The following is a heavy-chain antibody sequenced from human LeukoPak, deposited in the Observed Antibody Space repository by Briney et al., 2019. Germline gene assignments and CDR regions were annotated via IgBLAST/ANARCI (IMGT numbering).Heavy chain of an antibody. CDR1: GFTFNTYA. D-gene: IGHD1-14*01. J-gene: IGHJ4*02. CDR3: VKDLKRPPATDFDY. Sequence: GGSLRLSCSASGFTFNTYAMHWVRQAPGKAPEYVSAINSNGASTYYADSVRGRFTISRDNSKNTLYLQMRSLRSEDTAIYYCVKDLKRPPATDFDYWGQGTLVTVSS. CDR2: INSNGAST. V-gene: IGHV3-64D*09.